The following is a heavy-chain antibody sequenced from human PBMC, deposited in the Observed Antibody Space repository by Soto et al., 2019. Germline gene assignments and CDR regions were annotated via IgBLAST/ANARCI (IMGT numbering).Heavy chain of an antibody. CDR3: ARHIVVVTARDPDAFDI. Sequence: EVQLVESGGGLVQPGGSLRLSCAASGFTFSSYSMNWVRQAPGKGLEWVSYISSSSSTIYYADSVKGRFTISRDNAKNSLYLQMNSLRADDTAVYYCARHIVVVTARDPDAFDIWGQGTMVTVSS. J-gene: IGHJ3*02. D-gene: IGHD2-21*02. CDR2: ISSSSSTI. CDR1: GFTFSSYS. V-gene: IGHV3-48*01.